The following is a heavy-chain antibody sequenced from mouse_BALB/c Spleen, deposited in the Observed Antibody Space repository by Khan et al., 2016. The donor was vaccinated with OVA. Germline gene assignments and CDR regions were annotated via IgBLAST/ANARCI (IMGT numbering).Heavy chain of an antibody. J-gene: IGHJ4*01. CDR3: ARQPGYYEGSAMDY. CDR2: ISSGGSYT. CDR1: GFTFSSYG. V-gene: IGHV5-6*01. D-gene: IGHD2-3*01. Sequence: EVELVESGGDLVKPGGSLKLSCAASGFTFSSYGMSWVRQTPDKRLEWVAAISSGGSYTYYPDSLKGRFTISRDNAKNTLYLQMSSLKSDDTAKYYCARQPGYYEGSAMDYWGQGTSVTVSS.